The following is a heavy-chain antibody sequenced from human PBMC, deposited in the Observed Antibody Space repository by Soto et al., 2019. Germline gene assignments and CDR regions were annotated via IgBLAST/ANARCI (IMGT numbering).Heavy chain of an antibody. Sequence: DSLKISCKGSGYSFTSYWIGLVRQMPGKGLEWMGIIYPGDSDTRYSPSFQGQVTISADKSISTAYLQWSSLKASDTAMYYCARRRAILERRGIDAFDIWGQGTMVTVSS. V-gene: IGHV5-51*01. J-gene: IGHJ3*02. CDR1: GYSFTSYW. D-gene: IGHD1-1*01. CDR2: IYPGDSDT. CDR3: ARRRAILERRGIDAFDI.